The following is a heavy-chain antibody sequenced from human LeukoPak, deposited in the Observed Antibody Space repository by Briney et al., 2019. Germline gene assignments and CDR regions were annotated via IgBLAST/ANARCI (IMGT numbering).Heavy chain of an antibody. J-gene: IGHJ6*03. Sequence: SVKVSCKASGGTFSSYAISWVRQAPGQGLEWMGGIIPIFGTANYAQKFQGRVTITTDESTSTAYMELSSLRSEDTAVYYCARVGYSYGWSSNYYYMDVWGKGTTVTVSS. D-gene: IGHD5-18*01. CDR2: IIPIFGTA. V-gene: IGHV1-69*05. CDR3: ARVGYSYGWSSNYYYMDV. CDR1: GGTFSSYA.